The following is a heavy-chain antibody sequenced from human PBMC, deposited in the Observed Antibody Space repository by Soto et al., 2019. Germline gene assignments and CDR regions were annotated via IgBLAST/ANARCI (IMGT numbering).Heavy chain of an antibody. V-gene: IGHV3-7*01. J-gene: IGHJ6*02. D-gene: IGHD2-15*01. CDR1: GFTFSSYW. CDR3: ARDPSVVVVAATPYYYYGMDV. CDR2: IKQDGSEK. Sequence: GGSLRLSCASSGFTFSSYWMSWVRQAPGKGLEWVANIKQDGSEKYYVDSVKGRFTISRDNAKNSLYLQMNSLRAEDTAVYYCARDPSVVVVAATPYYYYGMDVWGQGTTVTVSS.